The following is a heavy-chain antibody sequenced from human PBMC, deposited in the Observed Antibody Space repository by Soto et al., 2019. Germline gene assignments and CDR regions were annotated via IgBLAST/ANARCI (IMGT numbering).Heavy chain of an antibody. V-gene: IGHV1-18*01. D-gene: IGHD3-10*01. CDR1: HYTFTSYG. CDR2: ISSQNGNT. CDR3: ARDRHYYTADRFDY. J-gene: IGHJ4*02. Sequence: QPQLVQSGPEVKKPGASVKVSCKASHYTFTSYGVSWVRQAPGQGLEWMGWISSQNGNTVYAQNFQGRVTLTTDTSTSTAFMELRSLQSDDTALYYGARDRHYYTADRFDYWGQGTLVTVSS.